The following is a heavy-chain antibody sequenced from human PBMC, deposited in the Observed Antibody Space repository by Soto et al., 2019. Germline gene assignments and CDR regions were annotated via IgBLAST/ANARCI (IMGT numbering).Heavy chain of an antibody. CDR3: ATSQKGYNWNYFDH. J-gene: IGHJ4*02. CDR2: VFYTGFT. Sequence: SETLSLTCAVSGGSISGSYYYWAWLRQSPGKGPEWTGSVFYTGFTSYNPSLESRVSVSVDTSKSQFSLKLSAVTAADTAVYYCATSQKGYNWNYFDHWGQGALVTVSS. CDR1: GGSISGSYYY. D-gene: IGHD1-20*01. V-gene: IGHV4-39*01.